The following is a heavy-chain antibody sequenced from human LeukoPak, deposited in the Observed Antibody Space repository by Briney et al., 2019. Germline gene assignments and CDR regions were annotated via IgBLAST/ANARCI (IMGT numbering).Heavy chain of an antibody. Sequence: GGSLRLSSAASGFTFSSYWMHWVRQAPGKGLVWVSRINSDGSSTSYADSVKGRFTISRDNAKNTLYLQMNSLRAEDTAVYYCARVSTRAAGPDIAYYGMDVWGQGTTVTVSS. D-gene: IGHD6-13*01. CDR1: GFTFSSYW. J-gene: IGHJ6*02. CDR3: ARVSTRAAGPDIAYYGMDV. CDR2: INSDGSST. V-gene: IGHV3-74*01.